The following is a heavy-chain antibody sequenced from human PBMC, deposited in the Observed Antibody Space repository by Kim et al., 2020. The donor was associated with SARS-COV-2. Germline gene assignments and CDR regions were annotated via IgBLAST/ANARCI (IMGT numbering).Heavy chain of an antibody. V-gene: IGHV1-46*01. CDR3: ARGGKQQPNDFWSGYPHYYYYGMDV. Sequence: ASVKVSCKASGYTFTSYYMHWVRQAPGQGLEWMGIINPSGGSTSYAQKFQGRVTMTRDTSTSTVYMELSSLRSEDTAVYYCARGGKQQPNDFWSGYPHYYYYGMDVWGQGTTVTVSS. J-gene: IGHJ6*02. D-gene: IGHD3-3*01. CDR1: GYTFTSYY. CDR2: INPSGGST.